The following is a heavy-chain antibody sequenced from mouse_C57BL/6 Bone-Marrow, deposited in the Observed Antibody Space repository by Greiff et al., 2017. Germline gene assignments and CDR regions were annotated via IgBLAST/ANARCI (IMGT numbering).Heavy chain of an antibody. CDR1: GFNIKDYY. Sequence: VQLQQSGAELVKPGASVKLSCTASGFNIKDYYIHWVKQRTEQGLEWIGRIDPEDGETKYAPTFQDKAPITADTSSNTAYLQLSSLTAEDTAVYYCTRSLIYYGTNYWGQGTTLTVSS. J-gene: IGHJ2*01. D-gene: IGHD1-1*01. CDR2: IDPEDGET. V-gene: IGHV14-2*01. CDR3: TRSLIYYGTNY.